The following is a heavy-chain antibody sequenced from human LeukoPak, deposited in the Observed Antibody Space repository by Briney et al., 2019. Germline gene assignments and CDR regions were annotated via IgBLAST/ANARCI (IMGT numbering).Heavy chain of an antibody. CDR3: AKDGGSYGYMFSLDY. Sequence: GGSLRLSCAASGFTFSSYGMHWVRQAPGKGLEWVAFIRYDGSNKYYADSVKGRFTISRDNSKNTLYLQMNSLRAEDTAVYYCAKDGGSYGYMFSLDYWGQGTLVTVSS. CDR1: GFTFSSYG. CDR2: IRYDGSNK. V-gene: IGHV3-30*02. D-gene: IGHD5-18*01. J-gene: IGHJ4*02.